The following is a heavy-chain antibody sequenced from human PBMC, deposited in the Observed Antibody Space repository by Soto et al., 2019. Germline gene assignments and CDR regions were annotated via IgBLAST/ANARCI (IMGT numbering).Heavy chain of an antibody. D-gene: IGHD2-15*01. CDR3: ATPAVVTQVGD. V-gene: IGHV3-23*01. CDR1: GFTFSSYA. CDR2: ISGSGGST. Sequence: EVQLLESGGGLVQPGGSLRLSCAASGFTFSSYAMSWVRQAPGKGLAWVSAISGSGGSTYYADSVKGRFTISRDNSKNTLYLQMNSLRGEDTAVYYCATPAVVTQVGDWGQGTLVTVSS. J-gene: IGHJ4*02.